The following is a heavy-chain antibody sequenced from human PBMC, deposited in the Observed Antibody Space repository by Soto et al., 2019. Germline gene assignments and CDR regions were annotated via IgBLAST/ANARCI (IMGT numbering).Heavy chain of an antibody. D-gene: IGHD2-15*01. CDR1: GGSIISGY. J-gene: IGHJ4*02. Sequence: SETLSLTCTVSGGSIISGYWIWIRQPSGKGLEWIGYISYSGNTNYNPSLKSRVTMSVDTPKNQFSLRLSSVTTADTAVYYCAGLRGYAGSPIDYWGQGTLVTVSS. CDR3: AGLRGYAGSPIDY. V-gene: IGHV4-59*01. CDR2: ISYSGNT.